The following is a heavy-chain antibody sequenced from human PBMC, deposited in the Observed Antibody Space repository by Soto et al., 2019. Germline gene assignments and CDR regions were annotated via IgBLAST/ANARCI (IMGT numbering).Heavy chain of an antibody. J-gene: IGHJ4*02. CDR2: INNIGATT. Sequence: WGSLRLSCSGSGFTFSSFSMQWVRQAPGKGLEYVSAINNIGATTVYADSVKGRFTISRDNSKNTVYLQMSSLGLEDTAVYYCGKSEGRGSYPHDFWGQGTRVTVSS. V-gene: IGHV3-64D*06. CDR3: GKSEGRGSYPHDF. D-gene: IGHD3-16*01. CDR1: GFTFSSFS.